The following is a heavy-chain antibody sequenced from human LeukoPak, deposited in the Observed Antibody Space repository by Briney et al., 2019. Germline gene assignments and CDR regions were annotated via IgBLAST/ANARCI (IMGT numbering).Heavy chain of an antibody. V-gene: IGHV4-61*02. Sequence: SETLSLTCTVSGGSISSGSYYWSWIRQPAGKGLEWIGRIYTSGSTNYNPSLKSRVTISVDTSKNQFSLKLSSVTAADTAVYYCARGGTVVTRWFDPWGQGTLVTVSS. CDR1: GGSISSGSYY. CDR3: ARGGTVVTRWFDP. D-gene: IGHD4-23*01. J-gene: IGHJ5*02. CDR2: IYTSGST.